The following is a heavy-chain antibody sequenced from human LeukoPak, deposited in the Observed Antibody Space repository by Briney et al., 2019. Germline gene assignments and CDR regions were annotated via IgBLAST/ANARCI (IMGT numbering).Heavy chain of an antibody. J-gene: IGHJ3*02. CDR1: GYTLIELS. D-gene: IGHD6-19*01. CDR2: FDPEDGEA. Sequence: ASVKVSCKVSGYTLIELSMHWVRQAPGKGLECMGGFDPEDGEAIYAQKFQGRVTMTEDTSTDTAYMELSSVKLEDTAVYYCAARRNISVAGPGAFDIWGQGTMVTVSS. CDR3: AARRNISVAGPGAFDI. V-gene: IGHV1-24*01.